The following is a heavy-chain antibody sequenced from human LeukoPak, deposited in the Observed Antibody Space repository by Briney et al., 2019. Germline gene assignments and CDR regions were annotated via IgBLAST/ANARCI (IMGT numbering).Heavy chain of an antibody. J-gene: IGHJ1*01. V-gene: IGHV3-23*01. CDR3: AKYFASGSYYKLPH. CDR2: ISGSGAYT. D-gene: IGHD3-10*01. Sequence: GGSLRLSCAASGFTFSSYAMSWVRQAPGKGLEWVSTISGSGAYTYHADSVKGRFTISRDNSKNTLYLQMNSLRAEDTAVYYCAKYFASGSYYKLPHWGQGTLVTVSS. CDR1: GFTFSSYA.